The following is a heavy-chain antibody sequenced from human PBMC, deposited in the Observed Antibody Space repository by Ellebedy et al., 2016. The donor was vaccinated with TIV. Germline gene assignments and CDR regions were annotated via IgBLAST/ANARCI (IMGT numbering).Heavy chain of an antibody. Sequence: SETLSLTXTVSGGSISSSSYYWGWIRQPPGKGLEWIGSIYYSGSTYYNPSLKSRVTISVDTSKNQFSLKLSSVTAADTAVYYCARVPQTWVLWSNYAQDAFDIWGQGTMVTVSS. CDR1: GGSISSSSYY. CDR2: IYYSGST. V-gene: IGHV4-39*07. J-gene: IGHJ3*02. CDR3: ARVPQTWVLWSNYAQDAFDI. D-gene: IGHD4-11*01.